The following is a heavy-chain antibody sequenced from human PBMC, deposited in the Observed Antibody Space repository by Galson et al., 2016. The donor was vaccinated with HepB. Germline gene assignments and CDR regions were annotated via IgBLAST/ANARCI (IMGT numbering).Heavy chain of an antibody. J-gene: IGHJ4*02. CDR3: ARGLGGSGSFHF. D-gene: IGHD3-10*01. Sequence: SLRLSCAASGFTFSSYGMHWVRQAPGKGLKWVAVIWYDGSNKQFAASVKGRFTISRDNSKNTVYLQMNSLRAEDTAVYYCARGLGGSGSFHFWGQGTLVIVSS. CDR1: GFTFSSYG. CDR2: IWYDGSNK. V-gene: IGHV3-33*01.